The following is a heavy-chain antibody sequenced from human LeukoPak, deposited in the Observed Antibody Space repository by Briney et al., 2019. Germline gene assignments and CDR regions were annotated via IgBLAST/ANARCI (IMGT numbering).Heavy chain of an antibody. J-gene: IGHJ5*02. V-gene: IGHV1-18*01. D-gene: IGHD2-2*01. CDR1: GYTFTSYG. CDR2: ISAYNGNT. Sequence: ASVKVSCKASGYTFTSYGISWVRQAPGQELEWMGWISAYNGNTNYAQKLQGRVTMTTDTSTSTAYMELRSLRSDDTAVYYCARDRHPPVVPAAIWFDPWGQGTLVTVSS. CDR3: ARDRHPPVVPAAIWFDP.